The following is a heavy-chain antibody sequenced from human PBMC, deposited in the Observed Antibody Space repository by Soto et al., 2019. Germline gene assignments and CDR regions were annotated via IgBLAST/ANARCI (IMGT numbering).Heavy chain of an antibody. CDR3: ASGRQLAAALDY. Sequence: SETLSLTCAVYGGSFSGYYWSWIRRPPGKGLEWIGEINHSGSTNYNPSLKSRVTISVDTSKNQFSLKLSSVTAADTAVYYCASGRQLAAALDYWGQGTLVTVSS. D-gene: IGHD6-13*01. CDR1: GGSFSGYY. V-gene: IGHV4-34*01. CDR2: INHSGST. J-gene: IGHJ4*02.